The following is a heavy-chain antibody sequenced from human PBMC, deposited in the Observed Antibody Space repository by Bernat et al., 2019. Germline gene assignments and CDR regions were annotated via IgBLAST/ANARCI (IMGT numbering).Heavy chain of an antibody. CDR2: ISSSSSYI. D-gene: IGHD6-13*01. J-gene: IGHJ3*02. V-gene: IGHV3-21*01. Sequence: EVQLLESGGGLVQPGGSLRLSCAASGFTFSSYSMNWVRQAPGKGLEWVSSISSSSSYIYYADSVKGRFTISRDNAKNSLYLQMNSLRAEDTAVYYCARATIAAAGTGDAFDIWGQGTMVTVSS. CDR3: ARATIAAAGTGDAFDI. CDR1: GFTFSSYS.